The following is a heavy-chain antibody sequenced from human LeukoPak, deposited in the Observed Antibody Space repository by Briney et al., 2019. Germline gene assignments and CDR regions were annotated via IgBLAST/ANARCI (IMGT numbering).Heavy chain of an antibody. Sequence: ASVQVSCKASGYTFVDYFIHWVRQAPGQGLEWMGRINTDSGGAEYEQKFQGRVIMTRDTSISTAYVEVSGLTSDDTAVYYCARDFTSTPNWEFDYWGQGTLVTVSS. V-gene: IGHV1-2*06. CDR1: GYTFVDYF. CDR3: ARDFTSTPNWEFDY. D-gene: IGHD1-26*01. J-gene: IGHJ4*02. CDR2: INTDSGGA.